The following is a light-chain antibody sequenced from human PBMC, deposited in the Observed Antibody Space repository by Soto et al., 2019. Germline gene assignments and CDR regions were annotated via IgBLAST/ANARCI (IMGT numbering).Light chain of an antibody. CDR3: QQYSKWPPT. V-gene: IGKV3-15*01. CDR2: GAS. J-gene: IGKJ4*01. Sequence: EIVITHHPDTLSLSPVERVTPSCRASQSVSSNSAWYQQKLGQAPRLLIYGASNGATGIPARFSGSGSGTEFILTISSLQSEDFAVYYCQQYSKWPPTFGGGTKVDI. CDR1: QSVSSN.